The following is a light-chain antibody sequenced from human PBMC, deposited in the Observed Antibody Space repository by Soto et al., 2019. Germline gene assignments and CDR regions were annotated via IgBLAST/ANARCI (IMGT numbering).Light chain of an antibody. CDR3: GTWDSSLGAVV. CDR1: SSNIVKNY. CDR2: DNN. J-gene: IGLJ2*01. Sequence: QSVLTQPPSVSAAPGQKVTISCSGSSSNIVKNYVSWYQQLPGTAPKLLIYDNNTRPSGIPDRFSGSKSGTSATLGITGLQTGDEADYYCGTWDSSLGAVVFGGGTKLTVL. V-gene: IGLV1-51*01.